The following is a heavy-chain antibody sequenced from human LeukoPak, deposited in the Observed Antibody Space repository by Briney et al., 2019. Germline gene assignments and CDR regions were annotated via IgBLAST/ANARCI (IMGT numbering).Heavy chain of an antibody. D-gene: IGHD3-10*01. Sequence: PSETLSLTCAVYGGSFSGYYWSWIRQPPGKGLEWIGEINHSGSTNYNPSLKSRVTISVDTSKNQFSLKLSSVTAADTAVYYCARGQPHYYGSGSTRFDPWGQGTLVTVSS. V-gene: IGHV4-34*01. CDR2: INHSGST. J-gene: IGHJ5*02. CDR3: ARGQPHYYGSGSTRFDP. CDR1: GGSFSGYY.